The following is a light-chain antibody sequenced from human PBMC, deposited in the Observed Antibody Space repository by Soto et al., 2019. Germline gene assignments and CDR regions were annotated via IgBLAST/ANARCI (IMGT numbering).Light chain of an antibody. Sequence: EIVLTQSPGTLSLSPGERATLSCRASQSVSSTYLGWYQQKPGQAPRLLIYGALSRATGIPDRFSGSGSGTDYTLTITRLEPEDSAVYYCQHYGSSPYTFGQGTKLEIK. J-gene: IGKJ2*01. CDR3: QHYGSSPYT. CDR1: QSVSSTY. V-gene: IGKV3-20*01. CDR2: GAL.